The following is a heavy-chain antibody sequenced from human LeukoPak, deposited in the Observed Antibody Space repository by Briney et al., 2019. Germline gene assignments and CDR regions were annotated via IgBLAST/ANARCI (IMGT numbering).Heavy chain of an antibody. V-gene: IGHV3-48*03. CDR3: AELGITMIGGV. J-gene: IGHJ6*04. D-gene: IGHD3-10*02. CDR1: GFTFSTYE. CDR2: IGSSGSTI. Sequence: QPGGSLRLSCEASGFTFSTYEMNWVRQTPGKGLEWVSCIGSSGSTIYYADSVKGRFTISRDNGKNSLYLQMNSLRAEDTAVYYCAELGITMIGGVWGKGTTVTISS.